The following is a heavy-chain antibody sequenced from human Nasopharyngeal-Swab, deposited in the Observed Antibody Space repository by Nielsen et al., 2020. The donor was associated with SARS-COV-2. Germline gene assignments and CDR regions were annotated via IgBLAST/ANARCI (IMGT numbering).Heavy chain of an antibody. J-gene: IGHJ6*03. V-gene: IGHV1-18*01. D-gene: IGHD5-24*01. CDR1: GYTFTSYG. CDR2: ISAYNGNT. Sequence: ASVKVSCKASGYTFTSYGISWVRQAPGQGLEWMGWISAYNGNTNYAQKLQGRVTMTTDTSTSTAYMELRSQRSDDTAVYYCARVMEMATILVGYYYYMDVWGKGTTVTVSS. CDR3: ARVMEMATILVGYYYYMDV.